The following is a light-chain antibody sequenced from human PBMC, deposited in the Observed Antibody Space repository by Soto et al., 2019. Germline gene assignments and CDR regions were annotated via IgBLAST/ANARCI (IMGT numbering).Light chain of an antibody. CDR3: SSYTPRRSLV. CDR1: SSDVGGYNS. CDR2: DVS. Sequence: QSALTQPASVSASPGQSITISCTGTSSDVGGYNSVSWYQQHPGKAPRLMIFDVSNRPSGVSHRFSGSKSGNTASLTISGLQTEDEADYYCSSYTPRRSLVFGGGTKLTVL. J-gene: IGLJ2*01. V-gene: IGLV2-14*03.